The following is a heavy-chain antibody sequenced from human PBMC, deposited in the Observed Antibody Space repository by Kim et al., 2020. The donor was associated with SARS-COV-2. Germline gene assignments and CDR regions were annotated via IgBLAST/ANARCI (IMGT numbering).Heavy chain of an antibody. J-gene: IGHJ4*02. Sequence: SETLSLTCTVSGGSVSSGCYFWSWIRQPPGKGLEWIGYIYYSGNTNYNPSLKSRVTMSVDTSKNQFSLKLRSVTAADTAVYYCARAPNDFWSGYPYYFDYWGQGTLVTVSS. D-gene: IGHD3-3*01. V-gene: IGHV4-61*01. CDR2: IYYSGNT. CDR3: ARAPNDFWSGYPYYFDY. CDR1: GGSVSSGCYF.